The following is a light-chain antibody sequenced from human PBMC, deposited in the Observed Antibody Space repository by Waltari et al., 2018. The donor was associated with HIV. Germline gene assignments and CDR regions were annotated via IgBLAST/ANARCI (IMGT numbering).Light chain of an antibody. J-gene: IGLJ2*01. V-gene: IGLV2-8*01. Sequence: QSALTRPGPSASGSPGQSVTIPCTGTTSDVGVSNYVPWYQQHPGKVPKLMFYEVSKRPAGVPDLFSGYKSGNTASLTVSGLQAEDEADYYCSSYAGSNNLNVIFGGGTKLTVL. CDR2: EVS. CDR1: TSDVGVSNY. CDR3: SSYAGSNNLNVI.